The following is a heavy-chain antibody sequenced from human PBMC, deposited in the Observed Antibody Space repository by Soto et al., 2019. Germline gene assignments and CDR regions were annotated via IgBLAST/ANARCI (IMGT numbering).Heavy chain of an antibody. J-gene: IGHJ4*02. V-gene: IGHV1-18*01. CDR3: ARDNGYSYGYTLDH. CDR2: ISAYDDKT. CDR1: GYPFTSYG. D-gene: IGHD5-18*01. Sequence: ASVKVSCKTSGYPFTSYGINWVRQAPGQGPEWMGWISAYDDKTIYSQKFQGRVTLTADTSTTTAYMELRGLRFDDTAVYYCARDNGYSYGYTLDHWGQG.